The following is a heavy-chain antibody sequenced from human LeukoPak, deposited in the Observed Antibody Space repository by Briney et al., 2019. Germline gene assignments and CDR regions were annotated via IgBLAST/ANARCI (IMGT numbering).Heavy chain of an antibody. CDR3: ARFGVGYYYCGMDV. V-gene: IGHV1-69*13. CDR1: GYTFTSYY. D-gene: IGHD3-16*01. CDR2: IIPIFGTA. J-gene: IGHJ6*02. Sequence: SVKVSCKASGYTFTSYYMHWVRQAPGQGLEWMGGIIPIFGTANYAQKFQGRVTITADESTSTAYMELSSLRSEDTAVYYCARFGVGYYYCGMDVWGQGTTVTVSS.